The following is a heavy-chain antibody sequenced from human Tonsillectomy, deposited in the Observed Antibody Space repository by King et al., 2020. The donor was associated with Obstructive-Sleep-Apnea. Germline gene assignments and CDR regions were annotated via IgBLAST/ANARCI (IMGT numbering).Heavy chain of an antibody. CDR3: AKLIVAGGSGY. V-gene: IGHV3-23*04. CDR2: LSESGANT. D-gene: IGHD6-13*01. Sequence: EVQLVESGGGLVQPGGSLRLACAAPGFTFRSYAMTWVRQAPGKGLGWVSSLSESGANTYYADSVKGRFHISRDNSKNTLHLQMNSLRAEDTAVDYCAKLIVAGGSGYWGQGTLVTVSS. J-gene: IGHJ4*02. CDR1: GFTFRSYA.